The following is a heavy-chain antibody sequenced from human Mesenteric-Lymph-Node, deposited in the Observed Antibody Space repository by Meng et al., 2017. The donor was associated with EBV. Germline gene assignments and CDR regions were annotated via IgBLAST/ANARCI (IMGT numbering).Heavy chain of an antibody. CDR1: GGSFSGYY. V-gene: IGHV4-34*01. D-gene: IGHD4-17*01. CDR3: ARKTTVGYDS. Sequence: QVQLQQWGAGLLKPPXXXSLTCAVYGGSFSGYYWSWIRQPPGKGLEWIGEINHSGSTNYNPSLKSRVTISVDTSKNQFSLKLSSVTAADTAVYYCARKTTVGYDSWGQGTLVTVSS. CDR2: INHSGST. J-gene: IGHJ5*01.